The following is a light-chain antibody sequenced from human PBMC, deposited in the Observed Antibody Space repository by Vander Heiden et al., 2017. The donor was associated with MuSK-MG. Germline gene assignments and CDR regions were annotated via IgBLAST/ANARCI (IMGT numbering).Light chain of an antibody. J-gene: IGLJ2*01. CDR1: KVGEQY. Sequence: SYELTQPPSVSVSPGQTASITCSGNKVGEQYDCWYQQKSGQSPEVVIYQDNTRPSGIPERFSCSSSWTTATLTISGTQAMAEADYYCQAWESSTVVFGGGTKLTVL. CDR2: QDN. V-gene: IGLV3-1*01. CDR3: QAWESSTVV.